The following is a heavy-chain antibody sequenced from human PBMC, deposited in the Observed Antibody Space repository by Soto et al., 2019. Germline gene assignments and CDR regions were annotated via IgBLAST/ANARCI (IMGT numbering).Heavy chain of an antibody. Sequence: EVPLVESGGGLIQPGGSLRLSCAASGFSVSSNYMSWVRQAPGKGLEWVSVFYTDGSRYYADSVKGRCTMSRDTSKNTLNLQMNSLRAEDTAVYYCTREDYYGSKMHGMDVWGQGTTVTVSS. CDR3: TREDYYGSKMHGMDV. CDR2: FYTDGSR. J-gene: IGHJ6*02. V-gene: IGHV3-53*01. D-gene: IGHD3-22*01. CDR1: GFSVSSNY.